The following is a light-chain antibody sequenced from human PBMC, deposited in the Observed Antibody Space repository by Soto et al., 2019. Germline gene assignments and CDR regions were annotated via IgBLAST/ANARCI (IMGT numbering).Light chain of an antibody. CDR2: GVT. Sequence: QPALTQPPSASGSPGQTVTFSCTGTSSDVGTYDYVSWYQQYPGKAPKLLIYGVTRRPSGVPYRFSGSKSGNTAALTVSGLQAEDEAYYYCSSYAGRSMYVFGTGTKGTVL. CDR3: SSYAGRSMYV. J-gene: IGLJ1*01. CDR1: SSDVGTYDY. V-gene: IGLV2-8*01.